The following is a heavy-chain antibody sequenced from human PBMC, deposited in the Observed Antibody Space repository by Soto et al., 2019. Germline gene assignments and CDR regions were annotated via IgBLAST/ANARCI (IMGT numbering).Heavy chain of an antibody. J-gene: IGHJ3*02. V-gene: IGHV3-7*01. Sequence: EVQLVESGGGLVQPGGSLRLSCAASGLSFSSHWMSWVRQAPGRGLEWVANIRQAGGEEQYSDSVKGRFTLSRDNAKNSLYLQMNGLRVDDTAVYDCAKSEGYSFDIRGQGTMVTVSS. D-gene: IGHD1-1*01. CDR3: AKSEGYSFDI. CDR1: GLSFSSHW. CDR2: IRQAGGEE.